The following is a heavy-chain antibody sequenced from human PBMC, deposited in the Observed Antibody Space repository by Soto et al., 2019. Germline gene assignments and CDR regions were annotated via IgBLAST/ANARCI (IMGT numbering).Heavy chain of an antibody. CDR1: GFTFSSYA. Sequence: QVQLVESGGGVVQPGRSLRLSCAASGFTFSSYAMHWVRQAPGKGLEWVAVISYDGSNKYYADSVKGRFTISRDNSKNTLYLRMNSLRAEDTAVYYCASGAVAGSYDTDAFDIWGQGTMVTVSS. CDR2: ISYDGSNK. V-gene: IGHV3-30-3*01. J-gene: IGHJ3*02. D-gene: IGHD6-19*01. CDR3: ASGAVAGSYDTDAFDI.